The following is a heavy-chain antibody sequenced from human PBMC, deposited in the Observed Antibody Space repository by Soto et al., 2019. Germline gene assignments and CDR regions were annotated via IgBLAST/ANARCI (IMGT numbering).Heavy chain of an antibody. V-gene: IGHV1-8*01. CDR3: TRARGAETFDF. Sequence: QVMLVQSGAEVREPGASVRVSCQASGNTFSRYDIHWVRQAPGHGLEWMGWMNPRSGNTGYAQKFRGRVIMTRNTAMSTAYMELNSLKYEDTAIYYCTRARGAETFDFWGQGSRVTVSS. D-gene: IGHD2-15*01. J-gene: IGHJ5*01. CDR1: GNTFSRYD. CDR2: MNPRSGNT.